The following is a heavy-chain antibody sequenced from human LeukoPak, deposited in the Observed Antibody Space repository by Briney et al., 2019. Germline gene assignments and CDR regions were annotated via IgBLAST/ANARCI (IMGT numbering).Heavy chain of an antibody. CDR2: FYSGGST. CDR1: GFTVRSNY. V-gene: IGHV3-53*01. Sequence: GGSLRLSCAAAGFTVRSNYMTWVRQVPGKGLEGVSVFYSGGSTYYADSVKGRFTISRDKSKNTLYLQMNSLRAEDTAVYYCARYSGTYPYYLDYWGQGTLVTVSS. J-gene: IGHJ4*02. D-gene: IGHD1-26*01. CDR3: ARYSGTYPYYLDY.